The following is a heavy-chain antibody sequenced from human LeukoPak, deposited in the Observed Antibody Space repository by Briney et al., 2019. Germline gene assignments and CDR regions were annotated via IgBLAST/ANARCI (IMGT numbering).Heavy chain of an antibody. Sequence: GGSLRLSCAASGFTFSTYGMSWVRQAPGKGLEWVSGIRGSGGSTYYADSVKGRFTISRDNSKNTLYLQMNSLRAEDTAVYYCAKDVGSKYYYDSSGYYPEYWGQGTLVTVSS. J-gene: IGHJ4*02. D-gene: IGHD3-22*01. CDR2: IRGSGGST. CDR1: GFTFSTYG. CDR3: AKDVGSKYYYDSSGYYPEY. V-gene: IGHV3-23*01.